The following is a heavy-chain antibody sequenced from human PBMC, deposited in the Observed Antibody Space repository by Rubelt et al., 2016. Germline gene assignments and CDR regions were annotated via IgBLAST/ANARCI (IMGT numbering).Heavy chain of an antibody. V-gene: IGHV1-18*01. J-gene: IGHJ5*02. CDR2: ISAYTGNT. CDR1: GYTFTSYG. CDR3: ARDPTTRFTSTGWFDP. D-gene: IGHD5-12*01. Sequence: QVQLVQSGAEVKKPGASVKVSCKASGYTFTSYGISWVRQAPGQGLEWMGWISAYTGNTNYAQKLQGRVTMTTDTSTSTADMGRRSLRSDDTAVYYCARDPTTRFTSTGWFDPWGQGTLVTVSS.